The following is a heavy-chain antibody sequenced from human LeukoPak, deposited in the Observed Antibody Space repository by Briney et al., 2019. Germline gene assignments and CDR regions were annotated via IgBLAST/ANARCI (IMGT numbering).Heavy chain of an antibody. CDR2: ISSSSSYI. V-gene: IGHV3-21*01. D-gene: IGHD3-22*01. CDR3: ATIPEKVVVPNY. Sequence: GGSLRLSCAASGFTFSSYSMNWVRQAPGKGLEWVSSISSSSSYIYYADSVKGRFTISRDNAKNSLYLQMNSLRAEDTAVYYCATIPEKVVVPNYWGQGTLVTASS. J-gene: IGHJ4*02. CDR1: GFTFSSYS.